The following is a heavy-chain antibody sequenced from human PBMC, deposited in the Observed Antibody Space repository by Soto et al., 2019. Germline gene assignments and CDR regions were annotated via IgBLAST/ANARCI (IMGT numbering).Heavy chain of an antibody. J-gene: IGHJ5*02. CDR3: ARRGGYSYGHRGWFDP. Sequence: SQTLSLTCTVSGGSISSSSYYWGWIRQPPGKGLEWIGSIYYSGSTYYNPSLKSRVTISVDTSKNQFSLKLSSVTAADTAVYYCARRGGYSYGHRGWFDPWGQGTLVTVSS. D-gene: IGHD5-18*01. V-gene: IGHV4-39*01. CDR1: GGSISSSSYY. CDR2: IYYSGST.